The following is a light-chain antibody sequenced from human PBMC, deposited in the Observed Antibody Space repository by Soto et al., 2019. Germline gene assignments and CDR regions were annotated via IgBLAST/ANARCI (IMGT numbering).Light chain of an antibody. Sequence: DIQMTQSPSSLSASVGDRVTITCRASQGISTYLVWYQQKPGTVPKLLIFAASTLQSGVPSRFSGSGSGTDFTLTISSLQPEDVATYYCQSYNGAPWTFGQGTKVDIK. J-gene: IGKJ1*01. CDR2: AAS. V-gene: IGKV1-27*01. CDR1: QGISTY. CDR3: QSYNGAPWT.